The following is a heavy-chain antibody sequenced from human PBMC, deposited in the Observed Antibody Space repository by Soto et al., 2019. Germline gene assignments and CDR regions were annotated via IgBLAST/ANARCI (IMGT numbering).Heavy chain of an antibody. V-gene: IGHV1-8*01. Sequence: GRQATGQGLEWMGWMNPNSGNTGYAQKFQGRVTMTRNTSISTAYMELSSLRSEDTAVYYCARGGRAKNPGYYYDSSGYYLAHNYWGQVPLVTFSS. CDR2: MNPNSGNT. J-gene: IGHJ4*02. D-gene: IGHD3-22*01. CDR3: ARGGRAKNPGYYYDSSGYYLAHNY.